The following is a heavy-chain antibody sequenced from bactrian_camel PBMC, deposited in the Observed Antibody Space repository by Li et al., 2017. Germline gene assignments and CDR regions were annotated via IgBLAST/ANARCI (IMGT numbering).Heavy chain of an antibody. J-gene: IGHJ4*01. V-gene: IGHV3S1*01. Sequence: QVQLVESGGGLVQPGGSLRLSCAASGFTFSTYWMYWVRQAPGKGLEWVSSINSGGGTTYYADSVKGRFTISQDMANNTIYLQMDRLNPEDTAMYFCAADGDCRGGHLNYWGQGTQVTVS. CDR3: AADGDCRGGHLNY. D-gene: IGHD1*01. CDR2: INSGGGTT. CDR1: GFTFSTYW.